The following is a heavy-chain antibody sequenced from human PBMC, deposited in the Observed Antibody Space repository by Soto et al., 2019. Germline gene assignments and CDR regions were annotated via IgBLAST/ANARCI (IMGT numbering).Heavy chain of an antibody. Sequence: GESLKISCKGSGYNFTSYWIIWVRQMPGKGLEWMGNIDPTDSVTNYSPSFQGHVTISTDKSMGTAYLQWGTLKASDTAMDYFARRGYDFWSGLDVWGQGTTVTVSS. CDR2: IDPTDSVT. CDR3: ARRGYDFWSGLDV. CDR1: GYNFTSYW. J-gene: IGHJ6*02. V-gene: IGHV5-10-1*01. D-gene: IGHD3-3*01.